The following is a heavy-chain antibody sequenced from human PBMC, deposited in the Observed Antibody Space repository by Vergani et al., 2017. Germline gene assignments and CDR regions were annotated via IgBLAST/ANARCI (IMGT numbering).Heavy chain of an antibody. Sequence: QVQLQESGPGLVKPSETLSLTCAVSGDSISRGYYWGWIRQPPGKGLEWIGSIYHSGSTYYNPSLKSRVTISVDTSKNQFSLKLSSVTAADTAVYYCAGQQLVGYYFDDWGQGTLVTVSS. CDR3: AGQQLVGYYFDD. J-gene: IGHJ4*02. CDR1: GDSISRGYY. CDR2: IYHSGST. D-gene: IGHD6-13*01. V-gene: IGHV4-38-2*01.